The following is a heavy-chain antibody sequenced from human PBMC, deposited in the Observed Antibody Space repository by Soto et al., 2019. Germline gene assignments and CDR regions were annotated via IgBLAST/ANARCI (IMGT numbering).Heavy chain of an antibody. Sequence: PSETLSLTCTVSGGSISSSSYYWGWIRQPPGKGLEWIGYIYYTGSTKYNPSLKSRVTVSLDTSKNQFSLILNSLTAADTAVYYCARITRSPNSGYFDYWGQGALVTVSS. V-gene: IGHV4-61*05. CDR3: ARITRSPNSGYFDY. CDR1: GGSISSSSYY. J-gene: IGHJ4*02. D-gene: IGHD7-27*01. CDR2: IYYTGST.